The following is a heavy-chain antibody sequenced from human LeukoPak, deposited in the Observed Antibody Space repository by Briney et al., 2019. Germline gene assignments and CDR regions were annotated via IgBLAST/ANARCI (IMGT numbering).Heavy chain of an antibody. D-gene: IGHD3-9*01. J-gene: IGHJ6*04. Sequence: GGSLRLSCAASGFTFSDYYMSWIRQAPGKGLEWVSYISSSSSYTNYADSVKGRFTISRDNAKNSLYLQMNSLRAEDTAVYYCARAASNHKDILIGLYYYYYGMDVWGKGTTVTVSS. CDR3: ARAASNHKDILIGLYYYYYGMDV. CDR1: GFTFSDYY. CDR2: ISSSSSYT. V-gene: IGHV3-11*06.